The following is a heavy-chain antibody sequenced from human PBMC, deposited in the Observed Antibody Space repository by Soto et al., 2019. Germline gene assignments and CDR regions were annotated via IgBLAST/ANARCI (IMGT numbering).Heavy chain of an antibody. D-gene: IGHD2-8*01. CDR2: ITSDSSTI. J-gene: IGHJ6*02. Sequence: GSLRLSCAASGFTFSSYSINWVRQAPGKGLEWFSYITSDSSTISYADSVKGRFTVSRDNAKNSLYLQMNSLRDEDTAVYYCARVGRGVYGMDVWGQGTSVTVSS. V-gene: IGHV3-48*02. CDR1: GFTFSSYS. CDR3: ARVGRGVYGMDV.